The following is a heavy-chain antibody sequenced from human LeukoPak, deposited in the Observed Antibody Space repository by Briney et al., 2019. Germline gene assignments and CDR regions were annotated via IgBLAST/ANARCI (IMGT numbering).Heavy chain of an antibody. CDR3: ARDSSIAPRHFDY. CDR2: IIPIFGTA. V-gene: IGHV1-69*05. D-gene: IGHD6-6*01. Sequence: SVKVSCKASGGTFSSYAISWVRQAPGQGLEWMGGIIPIFGTANYAQKLQGRVTMTTDTSTSTAYMELRSLRSDDTAVYYCARDSSIAPRHFDYWGQGTLVTVSS. CDR1: GGTFSSYA. J-gene: IGHJ4*02.